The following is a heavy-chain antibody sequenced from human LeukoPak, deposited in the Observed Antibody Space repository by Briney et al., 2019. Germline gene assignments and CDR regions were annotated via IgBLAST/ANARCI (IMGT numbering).Heavy chain of an antibody. D-gene: IGHD6-13*01. Sequence: PGGSLRLSCTASGFTFSSYSMHWVRQAPGKGLEWVAVIPYDGSNKYYADSAKGRFTISRDNSKNTLFLQMNSLRPEDTALYYCARGVSPYSSSWYNYWGQGTLVTVSS. CDR1: GFTFSSYS. V-gene: IGHV3-30-3*01. CDR3: ARGVSPYSSSWYNY. CDR2: IPYDGSNK. J-gene: IGHJ4*02.